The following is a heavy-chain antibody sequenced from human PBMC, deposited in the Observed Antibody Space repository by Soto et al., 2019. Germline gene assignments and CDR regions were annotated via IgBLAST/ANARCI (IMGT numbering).Heavy chain of an antibody. J-gene: IGHJ6*02. Sequence: LGESLKISCKGSGYSFTSYWISWVRQMPGKGLEWMGRIDPSDSYTNYSPSFQGHVTISADKSISTAYLQWSSLKASDTAMYYCAVDIVATDGVNYGMDVWGQGTTVTVSS. CDR2: IDPSDSYT. CDR3: AVDIVATDGVNYGMDV. V-gene: IGHV5-10-1*01. D-gene: IGHD5-12*01. CDR1: GYSFTSYW.